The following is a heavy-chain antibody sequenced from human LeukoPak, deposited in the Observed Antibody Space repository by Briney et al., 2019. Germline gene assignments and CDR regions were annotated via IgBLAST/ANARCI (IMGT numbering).Heavy chain of an antibody. D-gene: IGHD3-3*01. CDR3: ARDSSDFWSYYFDY. CDR1: GFTFSSYW. J-gene: IGHJ4*02. Sequence: GGSLRLSCAASGFTFSSYWMTWFRQAPGKGLNGLANIKQDGSEKYYVDSVKGRFTISRDNVKNSLYLQMNSLRAEDTAVYYCARDSSDFWSYYFDYWGQGTRVTVSS. CDR2: IKQDGSEK. V-gene: IGHV3-7*01.